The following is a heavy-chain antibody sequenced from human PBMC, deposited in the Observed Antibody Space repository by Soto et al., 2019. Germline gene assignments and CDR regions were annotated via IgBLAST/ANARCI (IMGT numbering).Heavy chain of an antibody. D-gene: IGHD2-15*01. Sequence: SVKLARKASGGTSSSYAISWVRQAPGQGLEWMGGIIPIFGTANYAQKFQGRVTITADESTSTAYMELSSLRSEDTAVYYCARGRVVVVAATRYYGMDVWGQGTTVTVSS. CDR1: GGTSSSYA. V-gene: IGHV1-69*13. J-gene: IGHJ6*02. CDR2: IIPIFGTA. CDR3: ARGRVVVVAATRYYGMDV.